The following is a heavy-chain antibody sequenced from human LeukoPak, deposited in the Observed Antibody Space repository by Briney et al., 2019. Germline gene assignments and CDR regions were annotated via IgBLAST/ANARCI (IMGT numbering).Heavy chain of an antibody. CDR2: ISGSGGST. Sequence: PGGTLRLSCAASGFTFSSYGMSWVRQAPGKGLEWVSAISGSGGSTYYADSVKGRFTISRDNSKNTLYLQMNSLRAEDTAVYYCAKDRTMFSGDDAFDIWGQGTMVTVSS. CDR1: GFTFSSYG. J-gene: IGHJ3*02. V-gene: IGHV3-23*01. CDR3: AKDRTMFSGDDAFDI. D-gene: IGHD3-10*02.